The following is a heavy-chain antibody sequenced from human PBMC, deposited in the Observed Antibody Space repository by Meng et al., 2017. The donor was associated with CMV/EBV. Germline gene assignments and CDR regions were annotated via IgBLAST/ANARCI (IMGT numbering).Heavy chain of an antibody. CDR3: ARVSPNMVRGVIEAGFDP. Sequence: GESLKISCAASGLTFSSYWMHWVRQAPGKGLVWVSRINSDGSSTSYADSVKGRFTISRDNAKNTLYLQMNSLRAEDTAVYYCARVSPNMVRGVIEAGFDPWGQGTLVTVSS. CDR1: GLTFSSYW. CDR2: INSDGSST. V-gene: IGHV3-74*01. D-gene: IGHD3-10*01. J-gene: IGHJ5*02.